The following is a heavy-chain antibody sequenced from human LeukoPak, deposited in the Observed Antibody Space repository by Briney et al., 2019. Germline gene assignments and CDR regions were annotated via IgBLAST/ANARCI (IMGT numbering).Heavy chain of an antibody. CDR2: IGAGGTFT. Sequence: GGSLRLSCTASGFTFSSYAMNWVRQAPGKGLEWVSGIGAGGTFTYYADSVKGRFTIARDNAKNTLYLQMNSLRAEDTAVYYCYGANAEHWGQGTLVTVSS. CDR3: YGANAEH. J-gene: IGHJ1*01. CDR1: GFTFSSYA. D-gene: IGHD4-23*01. V-gene: IGHV3-23*01.